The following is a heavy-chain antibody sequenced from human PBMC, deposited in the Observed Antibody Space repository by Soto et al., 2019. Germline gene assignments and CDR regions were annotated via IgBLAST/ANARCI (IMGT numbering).Heavy chain of an antibody. Sequence: GASVKVSCKASGGTFSSYAISWVRQAPGQGLEWMGGIIPIFGTANYAQKFQGRVTITADESTSTAYMELSSLRSEDTAVYCCARETIRIVGATRHYYYYGMDVWGQGTTVTVSS. V-gene: IGHV1-69*13. CDR1: GGTFSSYA. J-gene: IGHJ6*02. CDR3: ARETIRIVGATRHYYYYGMDV. CDR2: IIPIFGTA. D-gene: IGHD1-26*01.